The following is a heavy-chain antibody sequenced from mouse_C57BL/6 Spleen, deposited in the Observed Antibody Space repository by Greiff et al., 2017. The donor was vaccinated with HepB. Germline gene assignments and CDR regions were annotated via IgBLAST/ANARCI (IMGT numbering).Heavy chain of an antibody. J-gene: IGHJ4*01. V-gene: IGHV1-64*01. D-gene: IGHD2-5*01. CDR2: IHPNSGST. Sequence: QVQLKQPGAELVKPGASVKLSCKASGYTFTSYWMHWVKQRPGQGLEWIGMIHPNSGSTNYNEKFKSKATLTVDKSSSTAYMQLSSLTSEDSAVYYCARGGAYYSNYRAMDYWGQGTSVTVSS. CDR1: GYTFTSYW. CDR3: ARGGAYYSNYRAMDY.